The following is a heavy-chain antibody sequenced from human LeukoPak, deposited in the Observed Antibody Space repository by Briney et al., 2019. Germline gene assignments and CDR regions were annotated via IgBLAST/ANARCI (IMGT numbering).Heavy chain of an antibody. V-gene: IGHV4-59*01. CDR3: ARDGVANAFDI. Sequence: SETLSLTCTVSGVSISSYYWNWIRQPPGKGLEWIGYIFYSGSTNYIPSLKSRVTISVDTSKNQFSLKLSSVTAADTAVYYCARDGVANAFDIWGQGTMVTVSS. CDR2: IFYSGST. D-gene: IGHD2-8*01. CDR1: GVSISSYY. J-gene: IGHJ3*02.